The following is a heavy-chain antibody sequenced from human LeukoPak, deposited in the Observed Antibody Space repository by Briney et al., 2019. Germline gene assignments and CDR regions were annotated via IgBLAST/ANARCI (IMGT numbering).Heavy chain of an antibody. CDR3: ARVYGDYVGYYFDY. V-gene: IGHV1-69*13. CDR1: GGTFSSYA. J-gene: IGHJ4*02. Sequence: SVKVSCKASGGTFSSYAISWERQAPGQGLEWMGGIIPIFGTANYAQKFQGRVTITADESTSTAYMELSSLRSKDTAVYYCARVYGDYVGYYFDYWGQGTLVTVSS. CDR2: IIPIFGTA. D-gene: IGHD4-17*01.